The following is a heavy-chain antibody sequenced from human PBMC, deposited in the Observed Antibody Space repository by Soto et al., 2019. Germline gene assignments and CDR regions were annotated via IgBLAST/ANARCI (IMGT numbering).Heavy chain of an antibody. CDR3: EDDSGYANHYYMDV. J-gene: IGHJ6*03. D-gene: IGHD5-12*01. CDR2: IIPILGIA. Sequence: SVKVSCKASAGTFSSYTISWVRQAPGQGLEWMGRIIPILGIANYAQKFQGRVTITAGKSTSTAYMELSSLRSEDTAVYYCEDDSGYANHYYMDVWGKGTTVTVSS. V-gene: IGHV1-69*02. CDR1: AGTFSSYT.